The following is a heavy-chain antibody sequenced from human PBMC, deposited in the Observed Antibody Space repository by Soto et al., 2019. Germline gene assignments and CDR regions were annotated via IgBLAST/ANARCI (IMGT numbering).Heavy chain of an antibody. D-gene: IGHD3-9*01. CDR2: ISSSSSTI. Sequence: EVQLVESGGGLVQPGGSLRLSCAASGFTFSSYSMNWVRQAPGKGLEWVSYISSSSSTIYYADSVKGRFTISRDNAKKSLYLEMNSLRAEATAVYYCAGDRSYYDLLTGEYYYYYGMDVWGQGTTVTVSS. J-gene: IGHJ6*02. V-gene: IGHV3-48*01. CDR1: GFTFSSYS. CDR3: AGDRSYYDLLTGEYYYYYGMDV.